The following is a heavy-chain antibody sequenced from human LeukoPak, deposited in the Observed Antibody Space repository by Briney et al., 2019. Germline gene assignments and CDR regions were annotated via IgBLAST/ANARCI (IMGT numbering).Heavy chain of an antibody. CDR1: GYTFTGYY. D-gene: IGHD2-8*01. CDR2: INPNSGGT. V-gene: IGHV1-2*02. CDR3: ARGGRVYAIVGYYDSTDAFDI. J-gene: IGHJ3*02. Sequence: ASVKVSCKASGYTFTGYYMHWVRQAPGQGLEWMGWINPNSGGTNYAQKFQGRVTMTRDTSISTAYMELSRLRPDDTAVYYCARGGRVYAIVGYYDSTDAFDIWGQGTMVTVSS.